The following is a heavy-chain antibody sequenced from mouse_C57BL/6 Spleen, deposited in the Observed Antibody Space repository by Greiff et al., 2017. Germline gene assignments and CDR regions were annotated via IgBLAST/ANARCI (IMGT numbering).Heavy chain of an antibody. V-gene: IGHV1-69*01. D-gene: IGHD1-1*01. CDR2: IDPSDSYT. J-gene: IGHJ4*01. Sequence: QVQLQQPGAELVMPGASVKLSCKASGYTFTSYWMHWVKQRPGQGLEWIGEIDPSDSYTNYNQKFKGKSTLTVDKSSSTAYMQLSSLTSEDSAVYDCARFYGHYYARDYWGQGTSGTVSS. CDR3: ARFYGHYYARDY. CDR1: GYTFTSYW.